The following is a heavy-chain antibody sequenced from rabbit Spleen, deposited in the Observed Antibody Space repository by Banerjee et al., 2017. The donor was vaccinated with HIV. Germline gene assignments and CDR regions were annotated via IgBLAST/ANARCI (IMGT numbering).Heavy chain of an antibody. CDR3: ARDTSSSFSSYGMDL. V-gene: IGHV1S40*01. Sequence: QSLEESGGGLVKPGASLTLTCTASGVSFSFNSYMCWVRQAPGKGLEWIACIDTGSSGFTYFASWAKGRFTISKTSSTTVTLQMTSLTAADTATYFCARDTSSSFSSYGMDLWGPGTLVTVS. D-gene: IGHD1-1*01. CDR1: GVSFSFNSY. J-gene: IGHJ6*01. CDR2: IDTGSSGFT.